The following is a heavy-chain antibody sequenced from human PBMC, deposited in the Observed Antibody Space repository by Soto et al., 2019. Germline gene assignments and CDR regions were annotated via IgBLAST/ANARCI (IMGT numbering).Heavy chain of an antibody. V-gene: IGHV1-3*01. CDR3: ARTLYGDNVDY. J-gene: IGHJ4*02. D-gene: IGHD4-17*01. CDR2: INAGNGNT. Sequence: ASVKVSCKASGYTFTSYAMHWVRQAPGQRLEWMGWINAGNGNTKYSQKFQGGVTMTRNTSISTAYMELSSLRSEDTAVYYCARTLYGDNVDYWGQGTLVTVSS. CDR1: GYTFTSYA.